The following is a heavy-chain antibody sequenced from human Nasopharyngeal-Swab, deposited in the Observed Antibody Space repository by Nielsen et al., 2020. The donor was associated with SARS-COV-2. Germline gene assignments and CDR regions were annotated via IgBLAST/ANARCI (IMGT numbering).Heavy chain of an antibody. CDR3: ARDQWLVHYFDY. J-gene: IGHJ4*02. V-gene: IGHV1-18*01. Sequence: RESRRQGLEWVGWISANNGNTNYAQKFRGRVTMTTDTSTSTAYMELRSLRSDDTAIYYCARDQWLVHYFDYWGQGTLVTVSS. CDR2: ISANNGNT. D-gene: IGHD6-19*01.